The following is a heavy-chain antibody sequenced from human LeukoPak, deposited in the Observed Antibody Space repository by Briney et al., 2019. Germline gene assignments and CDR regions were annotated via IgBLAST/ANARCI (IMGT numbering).Heavy chain of an antibody. D-gene: IGHD2-2*01. V-gene: IGHV3-30*02. Sequence: GGSLRLSCAASGFTLSSYVMHWVRRAPGKGLEWVAFIRYDGSNKYYADSVKGRFTISRDNSENTMYLQMNSLRAEDTAVYYCAKATYCSSTSCPPDDAFDIWGQGTMVTVSS. CDR2: IRYDGSNK. J-gene: IGHJ3*02. CDR3: AKATYCSSTSCPPDDAFDI. CDR1: GFTLSSYV.